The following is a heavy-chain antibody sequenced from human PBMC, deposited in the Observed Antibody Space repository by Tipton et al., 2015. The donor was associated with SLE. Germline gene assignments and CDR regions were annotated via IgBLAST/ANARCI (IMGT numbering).Heavy chain of an antibody. J-gene: IGHJ1*01. Sequence: TLSLTCTVSRGSISSYYWSWIRQPPGQGLEWIGHVFYNGETNYNPSLKGRVTISLDTSMKQFSLNLMSVTSADTAVYYCARSEGFQLLFQFLEHWGQGTPVTVSS. D-gene: IGHD3-16*02. CDR2: VFYNGET. CDR1: RGSISSYY. V-gene: IGHV4-59*01. CDR3: ARSEGFQLLFQFLEH.